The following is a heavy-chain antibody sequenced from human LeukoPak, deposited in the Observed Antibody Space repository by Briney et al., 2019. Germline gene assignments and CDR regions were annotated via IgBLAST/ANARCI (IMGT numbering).Heavy chain of an antibody. J-gene: IGHJ3*02. D-gene: IGHD2-15*01. V-gene: IGHV5-51*03. CDR2: IFPGDSDT. CDR3: AKTLVVAATPDTFDI. CDR1: GYNFTNYW. Sequence: GESLKISCKTSGYNFTNYWIAWVRQVPAKGLEWMGIIFPGDSDTRYSPSFQGQVTISADKSFSAAYLQWSSLKASDTATYYCAKTLVVAATPDTFDIWGQGTMVTVSS.